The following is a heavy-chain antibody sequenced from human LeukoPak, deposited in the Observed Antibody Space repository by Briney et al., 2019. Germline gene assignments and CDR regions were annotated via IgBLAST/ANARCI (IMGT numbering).Heavy chain of an antibody. Sequence: PGGSLRLSCAASGFTFSRFNMNRVRQAPGKGLEWVSYISSSSSTIYYADSVKGRFTISRDNAKNSLYLQMNSLRDEDAALYYCARDLRGDYWGQGTPVTVSS. V-gene: IGHV3-48*02. J-gene: IGHJ4*02. CDR2: ISSSSSTI. CDR3: ARDLRGDY. CDR1: GFTFSRFN.